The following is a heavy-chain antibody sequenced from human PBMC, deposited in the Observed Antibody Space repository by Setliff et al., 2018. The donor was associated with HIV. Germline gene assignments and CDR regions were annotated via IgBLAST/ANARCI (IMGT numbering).Heavy chain of an antibody. CDR3: ARDGYSSSWYVISGSFDY. CDR1: GASTSSNTYS. V-gene: IGHV4-39*07. Sequence: SETLSLTCTVSGASTSSNTYSWVWIRQPPGKGLEWIGSIYYSGSTYYNPSLKSRVTISGDTSKNQFSLELTSVAAADTAVYYCARDGYSSSWYVISGSFDYWGQGILVTVS. CDR2: IYYSGST. J-gene: IGHJ4*02. D-gene: IGHD6-13*01.